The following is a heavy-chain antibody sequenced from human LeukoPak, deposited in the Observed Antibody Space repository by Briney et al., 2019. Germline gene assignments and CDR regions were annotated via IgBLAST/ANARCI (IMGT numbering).Heavy chain of an antibody. D-gene: IGHD3-10*01. Sequence: GGSLRLSCAASGFAFSSYAMNWVRQAPGKGLEWVSFISDGGYSAYYADSVKGRFTISRHNSRNTLYLQMNSLRAEDTAVYYCAKDLLWFGEFSFEYWGQGALVTVSS. CDR3: AKDLLWFGEFSFEY. V-gene: IGHV3-23*01. CDR1: GFAFSSYA. J-gene: IGHJ4*02. CDR2: ISDGGYSA.